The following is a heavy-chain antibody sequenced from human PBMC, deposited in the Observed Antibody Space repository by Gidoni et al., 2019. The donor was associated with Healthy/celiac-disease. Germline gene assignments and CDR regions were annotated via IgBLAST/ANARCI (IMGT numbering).Heavy chain of an antibody. D-gene: IGHD3-9*01. Sequence: EVQLVESGGGLVQPGGSLRLSCAASGFTFSSYWMSWVRQAPGKGLEWVANIKQDGSEKYYVDSVNGRFTISRDNAKNSLYLQMNSLRAEDTAVYYCARGYFDWLFHTPYYYYGMDVWGQGTTVTVSS. V-gene: IGHV3-7*04. CDR2: IKQDGSEK. CDR3: ARGYFDWLFHTPYYYYGMDV. CDR1: GFTFSSYW. J-gene: IGHJ6*02.